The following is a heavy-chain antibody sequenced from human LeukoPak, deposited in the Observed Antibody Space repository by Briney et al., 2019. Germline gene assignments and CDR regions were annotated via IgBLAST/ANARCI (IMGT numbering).Heavy chain of an antibody. CDR2: IKQDGSEK. Sequence: GGSLRLSCAASGFTFSNYWMSWVRQAPGKGLEWVANIKQDGSEKYYIDSVKGRFTISRDNAKNSLYLQMNSLRAEDTAVYYCVRERGSIGTDLHFWGQGTLVTVSS. CDR1: GFTFSNYW. CDR3: VRERGSIGTDLHF. D-gene: IGHD1-1*01. J-gene: IGHJ4*02. V-gene: IGHV3-7*01.